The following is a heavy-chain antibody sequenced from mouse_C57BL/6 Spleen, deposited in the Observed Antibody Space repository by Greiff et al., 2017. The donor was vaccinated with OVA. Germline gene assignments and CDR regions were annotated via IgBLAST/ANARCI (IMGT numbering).Heavy chain of an antibody. CDR3: ALYDYAFAY. V-gene: IGHV5-4*01. D-gene: IGHD2-4*01. CDR2: ISDGGSYT. CDR1: GFTFSSYA. J-gene: IGHJ3*01. Sequence: EVQLVESGGGLVKPGGSLKLSCAASGFTFSSYAMSWVRQTPEKRLEWVATISDGGSYTYYTDNVKGRFTISRDNAKNNLYLQMSHLKSEDTAMYYCALYDYAFAYWGQGTLVTVSA.